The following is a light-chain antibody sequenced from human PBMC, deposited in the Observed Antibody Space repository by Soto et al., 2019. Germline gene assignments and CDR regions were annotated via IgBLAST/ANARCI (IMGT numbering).Light chain of an antibody. J-gene: IGKJ4*01. Sequence: EIVMTQSPGTLSVSPGERATLSCRASQSVSVNLAWYQQKPGQAPRLLIYGVSTRATGIPARFSGSESGTEFTLTINSLQSEDFAVYYCQRYNNWPLTFGGGTKVDIK. CDR2: GVS. V-gene: IGKV3-15*01. CDR3: QRYNNWPLT. CDR1: QSVSVN.